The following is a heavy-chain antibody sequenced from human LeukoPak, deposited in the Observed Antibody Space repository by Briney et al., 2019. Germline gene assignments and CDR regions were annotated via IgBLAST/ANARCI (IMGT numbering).Heavy chain of an antibody. J-gene: IGHJ4*02. V-gene: IGHV3-74*01. CDR2: IIQDGSET. CDR1: GITFRNYW. Sequence: GGSLRLSCATSGITFRNYWMHWVRQAPGKGLVWVSHIIQDGSETFYADSVKGRFTISRDNAKNTVHLQMNSLRAEDTAVYYCATDDYRGLGYWGQGALVTVSS. D-gene: IGHD3-16*01. CDR3: ATDDYRGLGY.